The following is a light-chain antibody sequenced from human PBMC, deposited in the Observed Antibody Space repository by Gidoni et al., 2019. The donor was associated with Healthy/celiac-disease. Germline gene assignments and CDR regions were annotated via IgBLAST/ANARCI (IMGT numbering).Light chain of an antibody. V-gene: IGKV3-20*01. Sequence: DIVLTQSPGTRSLSPGERATLSCRASQSVSSSYLAWYQQKPGQAPRLLIYGASSRATGIPDRFSGSGSGTDFTLTISRLEPEDFAVYYCQQYGSSPTTFGQGTKVEIK. CDR1: QSVSSSY. CDR2: GAS. CDR3: QQYGSSPTT. J-gene: IGKJ1*01.